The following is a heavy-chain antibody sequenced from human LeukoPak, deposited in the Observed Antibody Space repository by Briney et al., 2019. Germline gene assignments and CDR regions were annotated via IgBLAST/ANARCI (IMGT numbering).Heavy chain of an antibody. CDR1: GYTFTSYY. Sequence: ASVKVSFKASGYTFTSYYIHWVRQAPGQGLEWMGIINPNGGTTSYAQKFQGRVAMTRDTSTSTVYMELSSLTSEDTAVYYCARYLVATMGNYFAYWGQGTLVTVSS. D-gene: IGHD5-12*01. CDR2: INPNGGTT. CDR3: ARYLVATMGNYFAY. J-gene: IGHJ4*02. V-gene: IGHV1-46*01.